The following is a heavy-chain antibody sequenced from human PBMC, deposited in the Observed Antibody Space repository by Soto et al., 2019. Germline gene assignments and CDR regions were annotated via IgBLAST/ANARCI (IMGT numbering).Heavy chain of an antibody. CDR1: GFTFSSYW. D-gene: IGHD6-13*01. V-gene: IGHV3-7*01. Sequence: EVQLVESGGGSVQPGGSLRLSCAASGFTFSSYWMSWVRQAPGKGLEWVANIKQDGSEQYYVDSVRGRFTISRDNAKNSLYLQMSRLTADDTAVDYCARAMTRGYSTTWPLDYWGQGTLVTVSS. CDR2: IKQDGSEQ. CDR3: ARAMTRGYSTTWPLDY. J-gene: IGHJ4*02.